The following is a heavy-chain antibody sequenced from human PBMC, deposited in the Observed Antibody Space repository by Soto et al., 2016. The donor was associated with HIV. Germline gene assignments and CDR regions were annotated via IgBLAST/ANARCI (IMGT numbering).Heavy chain of an antibody. CDR2: IYTSGT. CDR1: GGSISSYY. V-gene: IGHV4-4*07. Sequence: QVQLQESGPGLVKPSETLSLTCSVSGGSISSYYWSWIRQAAGKGLEWIGRIYTSGTNYYPSLKSRVTMSVDTSKNQFSLKLSSVTAADTAVYYCARVVRLGPDSSGYYTYGFDIWGQGTMVTVSS. D-gene: IGHD3-22*01. CDR3: ARVVRLGPDSSGYYTYGFDI. J-gene: IGHJ3*02.